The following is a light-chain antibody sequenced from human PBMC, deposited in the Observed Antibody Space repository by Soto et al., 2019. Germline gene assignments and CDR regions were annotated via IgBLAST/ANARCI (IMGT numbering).Light chain of an antibody. J-gene: IGKJ3*01. CDR2: GAS. CDR1: QSVSSSY. Sequence: EIVLTQSPGTLSLSPGERATLSCRASQSVSSSYLAWYQQKPGQAPRLLIYGASSRATGIPDRFSGSGSGTDFTLTISRLESEDFAVYYCQQYGSLWFTFGPGNKVDIK. V-gene: IGKV3-20*01. CDR3: QQYGSLWFT.